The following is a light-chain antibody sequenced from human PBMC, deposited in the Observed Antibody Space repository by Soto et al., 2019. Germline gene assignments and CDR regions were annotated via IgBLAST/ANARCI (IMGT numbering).Light chain of an antibody. J-gene: IGKJ1*01. CDR1: QSVSRSY. CDR3: HHYET. Sequence: EIVLTQSPGTLSLSPGDRATLSCRASQSVSRSYLGWYQQKPGQAPRLLMYGASIRAAGVPDGFSGSGSGTEFTLPISRLEPEDFTVYYCHHYETFGQGTKVEIK. CDR2: GAS. V-gene: IGKV3-20*01.